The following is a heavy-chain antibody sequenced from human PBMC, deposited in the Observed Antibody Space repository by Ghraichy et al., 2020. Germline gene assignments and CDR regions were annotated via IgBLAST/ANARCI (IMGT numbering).Heavy chain of an antibody. V-gene: IGHV3-23*01. CDR3: AKDAVGIVVVPAAIPPRSWFDP. CDR2: ISGSGGST. Sequence: GGSLRLSCAASGFTFSSYAMSWVRQAPGKGLEWVSAISGSGGSTYYADSVKGRFTISRDNSKNTLYLQMNSLRAEDTAVYYCAKDAVGIVVVPAAIPPRSWFDPWGQGTLVTVSS. J-gene: IGHJ5*02. D-gene: IGHD2-2*02. CDR1: GFTFSSYA.